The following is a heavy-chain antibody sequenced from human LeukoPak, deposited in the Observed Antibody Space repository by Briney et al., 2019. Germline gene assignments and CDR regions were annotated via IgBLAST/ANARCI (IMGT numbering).Heavy chain of an antibody. CDR3: ASVYSSSWYYFDY. CDR2: IYSGGST. Sequence: GGSLRLSCAASGFTVSSNYMTWVRQAPGKGLEWVSVIYSGGSTYYADSVKGRFTISRDNSKNTLYLQMNSLRAEDTAVYYCASVYSSSWYYFDYWGQGTLVTVPS. J-gene: IGHJ4*02. CDR1: GFTVSSNY. D-gene: IGHD6-13*01. V-gene: IGHV3-53*05.